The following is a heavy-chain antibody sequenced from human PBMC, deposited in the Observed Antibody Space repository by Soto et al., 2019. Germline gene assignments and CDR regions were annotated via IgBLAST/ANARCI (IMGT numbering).Heavy chain of an antibody. CDR1: GFTFDDYA. J-gene: IGHJ1*01. D-gene: IGHD2-15*01. Sequence: PGGSLRLSCAASGFTFDDYAMHWVRQAPGKGLEWVSGISWNSGSIGYADSVKGRFTISRDNAKNSLYLQMNSLRAEDTALYYCAKDEGYCSGGSCYSQAEYFQHWGQGTLVTVSS. V-gene: IGHV3-9*01. CDR3: AKDEGYCSGGSCYSQAEYFQH. CDR2: ISWNSGSI.